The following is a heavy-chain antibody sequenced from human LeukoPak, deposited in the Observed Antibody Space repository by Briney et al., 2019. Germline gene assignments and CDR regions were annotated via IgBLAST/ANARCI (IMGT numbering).Heavy chain of an antibody. J-gene: IGHJ3*02. D-gene: IGHD3-22*01. V-gene: IGHV3-23*01. Sequence: GGSLRLSCAASGFTFSSYAMSWVRQAPGKGLEWVSAITASGGSTYYADSVNGRFTISRDDSKNTLYLQMNSLRAEDTAVYYCARDYYYDSSGYQPDAFDIWGQGTMVTVSS. CDR3: ARDYYYDSSGYQPDAFDI. CDR2: ITASGGST. CDR1: GFTFSSYA.